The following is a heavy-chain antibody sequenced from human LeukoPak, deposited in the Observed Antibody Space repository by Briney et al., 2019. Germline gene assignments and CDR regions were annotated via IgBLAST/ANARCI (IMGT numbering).Heavy chain of an antibody. Sequence: PSETLSLTCTVSGGSISSYYWSWIRQPPGKGLEWIGYIYYSGSTNYNPSLKSRVTISVDTSKNQFSLKLSSVTAADTAVYYCARDSGYSSSWRSYYYHGMDVWGQGTTVTVSS. V-gene: IGHV4-59*01. CDR1: GGSISSYY. D-gene: IGHD6-13*01. J-gene: IGHJ6*02. CDR2: IYYSGST. CDR3: ARDSGYSSSWRSYYYHGMDV.